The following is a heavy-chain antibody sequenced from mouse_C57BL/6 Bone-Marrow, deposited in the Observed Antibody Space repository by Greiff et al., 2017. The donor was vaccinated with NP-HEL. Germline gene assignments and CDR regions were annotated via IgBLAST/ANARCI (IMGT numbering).Heavy chain of an antibody. D-gene: IGHD2-2*01. CDR1: GFTFSSYA. Sequence: EVQLVESGGGLVKPGGSLKLSCAASGFTFSSYAMSWVRQTPEKRLEWVATISDGGSYTYSPDNVKGRFTISRDNAKNNLYLQMSHLKSEDTAMYYCARDDGYDEDWYFDVWGTGTTVTVSS. V-gene: IGHV5-4*01. CDR2: ISDGGSYT. J-gene: IGHJ1*03. CDR3: ARDDGYDEDWYFDV.